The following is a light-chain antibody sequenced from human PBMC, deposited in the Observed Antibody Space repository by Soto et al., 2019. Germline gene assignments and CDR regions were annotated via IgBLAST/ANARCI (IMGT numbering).Light chain of an antibody. CDR2: GAS. Sequence: EIVLTQSPATLSLSPGERATLSCRASQSVSSNYLAWYQQKPGQAPRLLVYGASSRATGIPDRFSGSGSETDFTLIISRLEPEDFAVYYCQQYGISPRTFGQGTRLEI. V-gene: IGKV3-20*01. J-gene: IGKJ5*01. CDR1: QSVSSNY. CDR3: QQYGISPRT.